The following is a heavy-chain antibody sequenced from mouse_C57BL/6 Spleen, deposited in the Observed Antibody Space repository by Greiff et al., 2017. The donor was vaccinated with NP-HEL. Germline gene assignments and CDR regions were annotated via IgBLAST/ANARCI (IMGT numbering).Heavy chain of an antibody. D-gene: IGHD2-5*01. CDR3: ARGGYSNYVDAMDY. V-gene: IGHV1-19*01. CDR2: INPYNGGT. J-gene: IGHJ4*01. Sequence: VQLQQSGPVLVKPGASVKMSCKASGYTFTDYYMNWVKQSHGKSLEWIGVINPYNGGTSYNQKFKGKATLTVDKSSSTAYMELNSLTSEDSAVYYCARGGYSNYVDAMDYWGQGTSVTVSS. CDR1: GYTFTDYY.